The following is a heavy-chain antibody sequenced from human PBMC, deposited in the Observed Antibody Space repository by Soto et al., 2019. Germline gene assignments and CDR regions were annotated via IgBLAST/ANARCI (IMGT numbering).Heavy chain of an antibody. J-gene: IGHJ6*02. V-gene: IGHV5-51*01. D-gene: IGHD3-10*01. CDR1: GYSFTSYW. CDR3: ARAGTGEIAGMDV. Sequence: PGESLKISCKGSGYSFTSYWIGWVRQMPGKGLEWMGIIYPGDSDTRYSPSFQGQVTISADKSISTAYLQLNSVTPEDTAVYYCARAGTGEIAGMDVWSQGTTVTVSS. CDR2: IYPGDSDT.